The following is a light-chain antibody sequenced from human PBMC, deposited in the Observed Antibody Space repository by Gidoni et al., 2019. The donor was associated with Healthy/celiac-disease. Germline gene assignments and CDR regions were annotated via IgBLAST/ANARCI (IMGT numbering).Light chain of an antibody. J-gene: IGKJ4*01. CDR1: QDISNY. CDR3: QQYDNHTFT. V-gene: IGKV1-33*01. Sequence: DIQMPLSPCLLSASAGDRVIITCQASQDISNYLKWYQQKPGKAPKLLIYDASNLETGVPSRFSGSGSGTDFTFTISSLQPEDIATYYCQQYDNHTFTFGGGTKVEIK. CDR2: DAS.